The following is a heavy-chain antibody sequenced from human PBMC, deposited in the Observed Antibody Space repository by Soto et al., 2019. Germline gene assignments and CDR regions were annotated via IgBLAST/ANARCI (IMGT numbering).Heavy chain of an antibody. V-gene: IGHV3-30*02. Sequence: GSLRLSCVGSGFIFSNNGMHWVRQTPGKGLEWVAFMSYDGSDTFYADSVKGRFTISRDNSKNTLFLHMSNLRAEDTAKYYCTIVRVADSALDHWGQGTLVTVSS. CDR2: MSYDGSDT. CDR3: TIVRVADSALDH. J-gene: IGHJ4*02. D-gene: IGHD3-10*02. CDR1: GFIFSNNG.